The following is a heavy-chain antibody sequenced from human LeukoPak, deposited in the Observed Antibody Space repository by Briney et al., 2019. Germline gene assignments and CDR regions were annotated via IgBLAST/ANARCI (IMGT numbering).Heavy chain of an antibody. CDR1: GYTFTGYY. J-gene: IGHJ6*03. CDR2: INPNSGGT. V-gene: IGHV1-2*02. Sequence: ASVKVSCKASGYTFTGYYMHWVRQAPGQGLEWMGWINPNSGGTNYAQKFQGRVTMTRDTSISTAYMELSRLRSDDTAVYYCARDAEGFSWFGELSALNYYYYYYMDVWGKGTTVTISS. D-gene: IGHD3-10*01. CDR3: ARDAEGFSWFGELSALNYYYYYYMDV.